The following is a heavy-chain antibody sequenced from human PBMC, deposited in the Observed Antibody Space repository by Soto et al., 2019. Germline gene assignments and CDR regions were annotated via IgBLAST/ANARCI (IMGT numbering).Heavy chain of an antibody. J-gene: IGHJ4*01. V-gene: IGHV4-30-4*08. CDR3: ARNGALDD. D-gene: IGHD2-8*01. CDR1: GGSLSSGAYC. Sequence: SETMSLTCTVSGGSLSSGAYCWSWIRQPPGNGLEWTGYILYRGTTNYNPSLERRLTISVDTSKNQFPLKLTSVTAADTAVYYCARNGALDDWGRGTLVTVSS. CDR2: ILYRGTT.